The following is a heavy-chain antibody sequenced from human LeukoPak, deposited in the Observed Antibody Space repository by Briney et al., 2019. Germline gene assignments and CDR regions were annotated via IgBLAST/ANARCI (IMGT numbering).Heavy chain of an antibody. CDR1: GGTFSSYA. CDR3: ARGLRFLEWNFDY. J-gene: IGHJ4*02. CDR2: IIPIFGTA. V-gene: IGHV1-69*13. Sequence: SVKVSCKASGGTFSSYAISWVRQAPGQGLEWMGGIIPIFGTANYAQKFQGRVTITADESTSTAYMELSSLRSEDTAVYYCARGLRFLEWNFDYWAREPWSPSPQ. D-gene: IGHD3-3*01.